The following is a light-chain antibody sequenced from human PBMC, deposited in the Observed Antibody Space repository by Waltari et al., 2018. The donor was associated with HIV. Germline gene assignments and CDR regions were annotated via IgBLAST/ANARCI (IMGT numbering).Light chain of an antibody. CDR1: QGVGTS. J-gene: IGKJ4*01. Sequence: EIVMTQSPVALSASLGERVTLSCRASQGVGTSLAWYQQRPGQAPGVLIYSVSTRAAGVPARFSGSGSGTDFTLTISSLQPEDYAVYFCQQYEKWPPLTFGGGTKV. CDR3: QQYEKWPPLT. V-gene: IGKV3-15*01. CDR2: SVS.